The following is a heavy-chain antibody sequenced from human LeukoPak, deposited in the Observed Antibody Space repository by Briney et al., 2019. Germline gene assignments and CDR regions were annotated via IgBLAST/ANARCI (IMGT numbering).Heavy chain of an antibody. J-gene: IGHJ4*02. V-gene: IGHV3-33*06. D-gene: IGHD2-21*02. Sequence: GGSLRLSCAASGFPFSGSGMHWVRQAPGKGLEWVAIIWYDGSNQYYADSVKGRFTISRDNSKNTVGLQMNSLRAEDTAVYFCAKDKDTPATAQPQRGYFESWGQGTLVTVSS. CDR3: AKDKDTPATAQPQRGYFES. CDR1: GFPFSGSG. CDR2: IWYDGSNQ.